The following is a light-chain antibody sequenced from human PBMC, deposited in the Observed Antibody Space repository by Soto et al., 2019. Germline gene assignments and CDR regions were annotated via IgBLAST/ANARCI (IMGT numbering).Light chain of an antibody. CDR3: CSYADTSTFWVV. Sequence: QSVLTQPASVSGSPGQSITISCSGTSSDFGGYNVVSWYQQHPGKAPKLIIYEGTKRPSGVSNRFSGSKSGNAASLTISGRQTEDEADYYCCSYADTSTFWVVFGGGTKLTVL. V-gene: IGLV2-23*03. CDR2: EGT. J-gene: IGLJ3*02. CDR1: SSDFGGYNV.